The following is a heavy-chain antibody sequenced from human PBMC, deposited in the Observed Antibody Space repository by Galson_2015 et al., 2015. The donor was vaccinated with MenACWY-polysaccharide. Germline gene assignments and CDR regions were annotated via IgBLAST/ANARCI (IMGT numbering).Heavy chain of an antibody. CDR3: TTAEIAATFDY. D-gene: IGHD6-13*01. CDR1: GFTFSNAW. CDR2: IKSKTDGGTT. V-gene: IGHV3-15*01. Sequence: SLRLSCAASGFTFSNAWMSWVRQAPGKGLEWVGRIKSKTDGGTTDYAAPVKGRFTISRDDSKNTLYLQMNSLKTEDTAVYYCTTAEIAATFDYWGQGTLVTVSS. J-gene: IGHJ4*02.